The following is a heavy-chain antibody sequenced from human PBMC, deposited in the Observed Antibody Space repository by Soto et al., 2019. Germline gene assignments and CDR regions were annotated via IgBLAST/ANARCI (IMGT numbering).Heavy chain of an antibody. D-gene: IGHD3-3*01. CDR3: ARVFGTGMSWAHYNWFDP. Sequence: SQTLSRTCTPSAVSMNSYYWGWIRQLPGKGLEWIGYVYHTGSINYNDSLRSRVLITRDTSKNQFFLRLSSVTAAPTAVYYCARVFGTGMSWAHYNWFDPWGQGTMVTVSS. CDR1: AVSMNSYY. CDR2: VYHTGSI. V-gene: IGHV4-59*01. J-gene: IGHJ5*02.